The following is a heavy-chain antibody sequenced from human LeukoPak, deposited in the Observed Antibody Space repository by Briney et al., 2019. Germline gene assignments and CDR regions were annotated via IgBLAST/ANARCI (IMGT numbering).Heavy chain of an antibody. Sequence: ASVKVSCKASGYTFTSYDINWVRQAPGQGLEWMGIINPSGGSTSYAQIFQGRVTMTSDTSTSTVYMELSSLRSEDTAVHYCAKASGTYSHYYYGMDVWGQGTTVTVSS. J-gene: IGHJ6*02. CDR2: INPSGGST. CDR1: GYTFTSYD. V-gene: IGHV1-46*01. D-gene: IGHD1-26*01. CDR3: AKASGTYSHYYYGMDV.